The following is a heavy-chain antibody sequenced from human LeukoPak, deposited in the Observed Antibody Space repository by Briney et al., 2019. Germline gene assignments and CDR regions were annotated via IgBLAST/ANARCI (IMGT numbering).Heavy chain of an antibody. V-gene: IGHV3-30*18. D-gene: IGHD4-17*01. CDR3: AKGEDYGDFDY. CDR2: ISYNGSNK. Sequence: PSETLSLTCAVSGYSISSGYYWGWIRQPPGKGLEWVAVISYNGSNKYYADSVKGRFTISRDNSKNTLYLQMNSLRAEDTAVYYCAKGEDYGDFDYWGQGTLVTVSS. J-gene: IGHJ4*02. CDR1: GYSISSGY.